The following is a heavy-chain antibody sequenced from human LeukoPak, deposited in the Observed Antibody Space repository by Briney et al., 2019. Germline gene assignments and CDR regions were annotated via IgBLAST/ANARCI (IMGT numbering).Heavy chain of an antibody. CDR2: IKQDGTEK. Sequence: GGSLRLSCAASGFTFSSYWMNWVRQAPGKGLEWVANIKQDGTEKYYVDSVKGRFTISRDNAKNSLYLQMNSLRAEDTAVYYCARLCYEILTGHPAFDHWGQGTLVTVSS. CDR1: GFTFSSYW. D-gene: IGHD3-9*01. CDR3: ARLCYEILTGHPAFDH. V-gene: IGHV3-7*01. J-gene: IGHJ4*02.